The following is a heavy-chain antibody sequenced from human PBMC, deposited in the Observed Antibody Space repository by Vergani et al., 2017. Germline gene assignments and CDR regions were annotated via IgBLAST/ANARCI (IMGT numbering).Heavy chain of an antibody. J-gene: IGHJ4*02. CDR1: GYTFTAYG. D-gene: IGHD2/OR15-2a*01. CDR2: ITAYNGDP. V-gene: IGHV1-18*01. Sequence: QVQLVQSGAEMKKPGASVKVSCKASGYTFTAYGISWVRQAPGQGLEWLGWITAYNGDPQYTRRLQDRITLTTDPSTATVYLELRSLRSDDTAVYYCARDFAGECNSDRCYTGGLWGQGTLVTVSS. CDR3: ARDFAGECNSDRCYTGGL.